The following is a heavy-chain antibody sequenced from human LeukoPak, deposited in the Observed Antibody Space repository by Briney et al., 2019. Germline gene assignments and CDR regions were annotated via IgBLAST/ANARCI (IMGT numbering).Heavy chain of an antibody. CDR2: IWFDGSNK. CDR1: GFNFGSYW. Sequence: GGSLRLSCAAAGFNFGSYWMTWVRQAPGKGLEWVAVIWFDGSNKYYTDSVKGRFTISRDNSKNTLYLQMNSLRAEDTAVYYCARDLGAVAGNFDYWGQGTLVTVSS. CDR3: ARDLGAVAGNFDY. V-gene: IGHV3-33*08. J-gene: IGHJ4*02. D-gene: IGHD6-19*01.